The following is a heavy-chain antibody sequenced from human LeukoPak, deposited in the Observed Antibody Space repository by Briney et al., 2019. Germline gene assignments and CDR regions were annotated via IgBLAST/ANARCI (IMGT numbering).Heavy chain of an antibody. CDR1: GFTFRSYA. V-gene: IGHV3-30*04. CDR3: ARGGITMVRGVILNENYYYYYMDV. D-gene: IGHD3-10*01. CDR2: ISYDGSNQ. J-gene: IGHJ6*03. Sequence: GGSLRLSCAASGFTFRSYAMHWVRQAPGKGLEWVAVISYDGSNQKYADSVKGRFTISRDNAKNSLYLQMNSLRAEDTAVYYCARGGITMVRGVILNENYYYYYMDVWGKGTTVTVSS.